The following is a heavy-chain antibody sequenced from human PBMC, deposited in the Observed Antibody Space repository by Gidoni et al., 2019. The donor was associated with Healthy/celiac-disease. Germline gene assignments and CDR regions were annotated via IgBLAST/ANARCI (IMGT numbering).Heavy chain of an antibody. V-gene: IGHV1-46*03. CDR2: INPSGGST. J-gene: IGHJ4*02. CDR3: ARGRGYSGYPHTFYFDY. D-gene: IGHD5-12*01. Sequence: QVQLVQSGAEVKKPGASVKVSCKASGYTFTSYYMHWVRQAPGQGLEWMGIINPSGGSTSYAQKFQGRVTMTRDTSTSTVYMELSSLRSEDTAVYYCARGRGYSGYPHTFYFDYWGQGTLVTVSS. CDR1: GYTFTSYY.